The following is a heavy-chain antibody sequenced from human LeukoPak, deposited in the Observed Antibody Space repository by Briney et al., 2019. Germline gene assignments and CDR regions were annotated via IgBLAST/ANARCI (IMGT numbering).Heavy chain of an antibody. Sequence: SETLSLTCTVSGGSISSYYWSWIRQPPGKALEWIGYIYYSGSTNYNPSLKSRVTISVDTSKNQFSLKLSSVTAADTAVYYCAREERYGSSYDYWGQGTLVTVSS. CDR2: IYYSGST. CDR1: GGSISSYY. V-gene: IGHV4-59*01. J-gene: IGHJ4*02. D-gene: IGHD3-10*01. CDR3: AREERYGSSYDY.